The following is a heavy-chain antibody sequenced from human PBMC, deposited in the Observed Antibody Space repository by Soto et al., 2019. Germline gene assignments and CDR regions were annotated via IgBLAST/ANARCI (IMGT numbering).Heavy chain of an antibody. CDR3: ARDRIEYSSSAHSFLYYYYGMDV. CDR2: INAGNGNT. Sequence: SVKVSCKASGYTFTSYAMHWVRQAPGQRLEWMGWINAGNGNTKYSQKFQGRVTITRDTSASTAYMELSSLRSEDTAVYYCARDRIEYSSSAHSFLYYYYGMDVWGQGTTVTVSS. CDR1: GYTFTSYA. D-gene: IGHD6-6*01. J-gene: IGHJ6*02. V-gene: IGHV1-3*01.